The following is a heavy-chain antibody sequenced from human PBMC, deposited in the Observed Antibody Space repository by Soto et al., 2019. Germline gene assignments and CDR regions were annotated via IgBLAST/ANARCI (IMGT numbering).Heavy chain of an antibody. CDR2: ISSSSSYT. J-gene: IGHJ6*02. CDR1: GFNFSNYA. CDR3: AKDRRRGSPVSGGLDV. D-gene: IGHD2-15*01. Sequence: EVRLVESGGGLVKPGGSLRLSCAASGFNFSNYALNWVRQAPGKGLEWVSFISSSSSYTYYSDSVKGRFTISRDNAKNSLPLQMNSLRAEDTAVYYCAKDRRRGSPVSGGLDVRGQGTTVTVSS. V-gene: IGHV3-21*02.